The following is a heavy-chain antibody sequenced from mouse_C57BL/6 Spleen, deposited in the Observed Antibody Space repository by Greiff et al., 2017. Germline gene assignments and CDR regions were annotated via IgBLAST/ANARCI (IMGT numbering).Heavy chain of an antibody. D-gene: IGHD2-1*01. CDR1: GYTFTDYY. CDR2: INPYNGGT. J-gene: IGHJ3*01. CDR3: ARGGDGNYGVLFAY. Sequence: EVQLQQSGPVLVKPGASVKMSCKASGYTFTDYYMNWVKQSHGKSLEWIGVINPYNGGTSYNQKFKGKATLTVDKSSSTAYMELNSLTSEDSAVYYCARGGDGNYGVLFAYWGQGTLVTVSA. V-gene: IGHV1-19*01.